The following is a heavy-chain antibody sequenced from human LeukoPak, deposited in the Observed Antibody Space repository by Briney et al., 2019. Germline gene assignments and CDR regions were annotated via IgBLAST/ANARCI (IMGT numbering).Heavy chain of an antibody. J-gene: IGHJ4*02. CDR2: IYTSGST. D-gene: IGHD3-10*01. CDR3: ARDGEGLFDY. Sequence: PSETLSLTCTVSGYSISSGYYWSWIRQPAGKGLEWIGRIYTSGSTNYNPSLKSRVTISVDTSKNQFSLKLSSVTAADTAVYYCARDGEGLFDYWGQGTLVTVSS. CDR1: GYSISSGYY. V-gene: IGHV4-61*02.